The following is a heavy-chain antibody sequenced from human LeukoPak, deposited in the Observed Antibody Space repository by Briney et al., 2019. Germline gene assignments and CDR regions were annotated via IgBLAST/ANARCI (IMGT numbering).Heavy chain of an antibody. D-gene: IGHD3-10*01. Sequence: PSETLSLTCTVSGGSISSYYWSWIRQPAGKGLEWIGRIYTSGSTNYNPSLKSRVTMSVDTSKSQFSLKLSSMTAADTAVYYCARDYDGSGSYYKYYFDYWGQGTLVTVSS. CDR1: GGSISSYY. CDR2: IYTSGST. J-gene: IGHJ4*02. CDR3: ARDYDGSGSYYKYYFDY. V-gene: IGHV4-4*07.